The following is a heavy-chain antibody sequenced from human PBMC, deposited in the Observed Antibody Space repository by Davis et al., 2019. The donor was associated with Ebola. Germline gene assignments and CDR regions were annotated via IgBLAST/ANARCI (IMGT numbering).Heavy chain of an antibody. D-gene: IGHD3-22*01. Sequence: GGSLRLSCAASGFTFSSYVMHWVRQAPGKGLEWVAVISYDGNNKYYADSVKGRFTISRDNSKNTLYVQMNSLRLDDTAVYYCARCPGLYYYDDGGYYLDYWGQGTLVTVSS. CDR1: GFTFSSYV. CDR3: ARCPGLYYYDDGGYYLDY. V-gene: IGHV3-30-3*01. CDR2: ISYDGNNK. J-gene: IGHJ4*02.